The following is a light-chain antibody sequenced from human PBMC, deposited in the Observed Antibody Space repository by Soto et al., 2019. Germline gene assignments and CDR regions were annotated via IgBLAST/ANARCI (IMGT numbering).Light chain of an antibody. J-gene: IGKJ4*01. CDR3: QQYNTWPLT. Sequence: EIVMTQSPATLSVSPGERATLSCRASQSVFTNFAWYQHKPGQAPRLLIYGVSTRATGVPVRFSGSGSGTESTLTISSLQSEDFAVYYCQQYNTWPLTFGGGTKMEIK. V-gene: IGKV3-15*01. CDR2: GVS. CDR1: QSVFTN.